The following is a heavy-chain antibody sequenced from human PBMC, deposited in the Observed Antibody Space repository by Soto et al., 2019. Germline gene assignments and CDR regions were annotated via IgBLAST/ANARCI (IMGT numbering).Heavy chain of an antibody. CDR1: GGSFSGYY. V-gene: IGHV4-34*01. D-gene: IGHD6-6*01. CDR2: INHSGST. CDR3: ARGRRAARHGYYYGMDV. Sequence: SETLSLTCAVYGGSFSGYYWSWIRQPPGKGLEWIGEINHSGSTNYNPSLKSRVTISVDTSKNQFSLKLSSVTAADTAVYYCARGRRAARHGYYYGMDVWGQGTTVPVSS. J-gene: IGHJ6*02.